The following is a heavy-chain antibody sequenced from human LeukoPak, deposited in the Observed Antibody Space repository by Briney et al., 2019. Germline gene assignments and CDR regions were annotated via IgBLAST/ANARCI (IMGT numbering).Heavy chain of an antibody. CDR1: GFTFRSYW. J-gene: IGHJ6*02. CDR3: ARDWRYCSSSSCLAMDV. D-gene: IGHD2-2*01. V-gene: IGHV3-7*01. CDR2: IERDGSEK. Sequence: PGGSLRLSCAASGFTFRSYWMSWVRQAPGKGLEWVANIERDGSEKYYVDSVKGRFINSRDNAKNSLYLEMNSLRAEDTAVYYCARDWRYCSSSSCLAMDVWGQGTTVTVSS.